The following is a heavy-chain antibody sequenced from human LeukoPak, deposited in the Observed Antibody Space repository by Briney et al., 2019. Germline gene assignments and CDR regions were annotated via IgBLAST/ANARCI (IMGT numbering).Heavy chain of an antibody. CDR3: ATRGYSYGYNYYGMDV. J-gene: IGHJ6*02. CDR2: IIPIFGTA. Sequence: SVKVSCKASGGTFSSYAISWVRQAPGQGLEWMGGIIPIFGTANYAQKFQGRVTITADESTSTAYMELSSLRSEDTAVYYCATRGYSYGYNYYGMDVWGQGTTVTVSS. CDR1: GGTFSSYA. V-gene: IGHV1-69*13. D-gene: IGHD5-18*01.